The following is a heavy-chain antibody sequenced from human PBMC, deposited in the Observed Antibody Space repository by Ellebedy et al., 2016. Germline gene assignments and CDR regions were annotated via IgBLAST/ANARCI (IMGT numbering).Heavy chain of an antibody. J-gene: IGHJ2*01. D-gene: IGHD2-21*01. V-gene: IGHV3-23*01. CDR2: ILASGDTT. CDR3: AQARDYPDFVVPPTARYWYFDL. CDR1: GFTFSRNW. Sequence: GGSLRLSCAASGFTFSRNWMNWVRQAPGKGLEWVSTILASGDTTYYADSVKGRFTISRDKSKNTLNLQMSSLRAEDTATYYCAQARDYPDFVVPPTARYWYFDLWGRGTLVTVSS.